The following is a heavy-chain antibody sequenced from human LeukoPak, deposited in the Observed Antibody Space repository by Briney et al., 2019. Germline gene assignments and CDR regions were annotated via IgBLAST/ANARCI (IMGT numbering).Heavy chain of an antibody. CDR2: INPNSGGT. Sequence: ASVRVSSKASGYTFTVYYMQWVRQAPGQGREWMGWINPNSGGTNYAQKFQGRVTMTRDTSISTAYMELSRLRSDDTAVYYCAREVAIVVVPAATFQDYWGQGTLVTVSS. D-gene: IGHD2-2*01. J-gene: IGHJ4*02. V-gene: IGHV1-2*02. CDR3: AREVAIVVVPAATFQDY. CDR1: GYTFTVYY.